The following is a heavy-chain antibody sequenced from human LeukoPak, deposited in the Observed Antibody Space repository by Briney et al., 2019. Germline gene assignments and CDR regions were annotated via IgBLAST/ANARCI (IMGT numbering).Heavy chain of an antibody. J-gene: IGHJ5*02. V-gene: IGHV4-34*01. CDR1: GGSFSGYY. Sequence: PSETLSLTCAVYGGSFSGYYWSWIRQPPGKGLEWMGEINHSGSTNYNPSLKSRVTISVDTSKNQFSLKLSSVTAADTAVYYCARSGAAAGNNWFDPWGQGTLVTVSS. CDR2: INHSGST. CDR3: ARSGAAAGNNWFDP. D-gene: IGHD6-13*01.